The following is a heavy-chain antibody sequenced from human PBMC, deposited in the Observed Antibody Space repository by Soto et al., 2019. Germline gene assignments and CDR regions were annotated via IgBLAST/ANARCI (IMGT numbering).Heavy chain of an antibody. J-gene: IGHJ5*02. D-gene: IGHD3-3*01. CDR2: INPSGGST. CDR3: ASGAGAVIRTNWVDP. CDR1: GYTFTSYY. V-gene: IGHV1-46*03. Sequence: ASGKTSCKASGYTFTSYYMHWVRLAPGQGLEWMGIINPSGGSTSYAQKFQGRVTMTRDTSTSTVYMELSSLRSEDTAVYYCASGAGAVIRTNWVDPSGQGTLVTVSS.